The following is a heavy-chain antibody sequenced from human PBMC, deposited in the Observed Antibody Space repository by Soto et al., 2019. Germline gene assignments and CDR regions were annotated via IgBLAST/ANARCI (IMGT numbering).Heavy chain of an antibody. J-gene: IGHJ6*02. CDR3: ARENQPRGLYFYYPGVDV. Sequence: ASVGASRESCQQTFASYAIQRVRQAPGQRLEWMGWINAGNGNTKYSQKFQGRVTITRDTSASTAYMELSSLRSEDTAVYYCARENQPRGLYFYYPGVDVWGQGTTVTGSS. V-gene: IGHV1-3*01. D-gene: IGHD2-2*01. CDR2: INAGNGNT. CDR1: QQTFASYA.